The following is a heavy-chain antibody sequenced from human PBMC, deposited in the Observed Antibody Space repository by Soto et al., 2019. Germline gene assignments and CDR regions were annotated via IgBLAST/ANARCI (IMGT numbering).Heavy chain of an antibody. CDR2: IIPIFGTA. CDR3: APCPCGQSPGCYYYGTHG. Sequence: QVQLVQSGAEVKKPGSPVKVSCKASGGTFSSYAISWVRQAPGQGLEWMGGIIPIFGTANYSRKFQGRVKLTADESTSTAYMELSRLRSEDKAVEYGAPCPCGQSPGCYYYGTHGRRQGTTVTASS. J-gene: IGHJ6*02. CDR1: GGTFSSYA. D-gene: IGHD6-19*01. V-gene: IGHV1-69*01.